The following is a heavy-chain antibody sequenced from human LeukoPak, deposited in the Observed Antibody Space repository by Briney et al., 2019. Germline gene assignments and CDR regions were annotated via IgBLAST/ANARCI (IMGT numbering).Heavy chain of an antibody. CDR3: ARVGGLITMIVPRSGYYFDY. J-gene: IGHJ4*02. V-gene: IGHV4-39*07. CDR2: IYYSGST. D-gene: IGHD3-22*01. CDR1: GGSISSSSYY. Sequence: SETLSLTCTVSGGSISSSSYYWGWIRQPPGKGLEWIGSIYYSGSTYYNPSLKSRVTISVDTSKNQFSLKLSSVTAADTAVYYCARVGGLITMIVPRSGYYFDYWGQGTLVTVSS.